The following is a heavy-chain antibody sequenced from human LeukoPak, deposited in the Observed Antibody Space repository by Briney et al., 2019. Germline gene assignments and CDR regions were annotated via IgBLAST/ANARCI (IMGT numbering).Heavy chain of an antibody. D-gene: IGHD2-2*01. CDR2: ICPGDSDT. V-gene: IGHV5-51*01. CDR1: GYSFTSYW. J-gene: IGHJ4*02. Sequence: GESLKISCKGSGYSFTSYWIGWVRQMPGKGLEWMGIICPGDSDTRYSPSFQGQVTISADKSISTAYLQWSSLKASDTAMYYCARLGCSSTSCYWPEVHLKVLDYWGQGTLVTVSS. CDR3: ARLGCSSTSCYWPEVHLKVLDY.